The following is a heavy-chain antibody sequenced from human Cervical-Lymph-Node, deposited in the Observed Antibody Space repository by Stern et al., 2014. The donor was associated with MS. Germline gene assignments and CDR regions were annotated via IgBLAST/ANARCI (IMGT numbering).Heavy chain of an antibody. Sequence: DQLVESGAEVKKPGASVKVPCKASGYTFSAHSLHWARQAPGQGLAWMGWVTPNRGGTLYSPHFHGRVTMTRDTSTTTAFMELTRLTSDDTAIYYCARGPNEHWGGHYTSHAMDVWGQGTTVTVSS. J-gene: IGHJ6*02. D-gene: IGHD3-3*01. CDR1: GYTFSAHS. CDR3: ARGPNEHWGGHYTSHAMDV. V-gene: IGHV1-2*07. CDR2: VTPNRGGT.